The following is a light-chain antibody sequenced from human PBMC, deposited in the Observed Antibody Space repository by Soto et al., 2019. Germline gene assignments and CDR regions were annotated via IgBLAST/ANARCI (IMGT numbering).Light chain of an antibody. Sequence: QSALTQPASVSGSPGQSITISCTGTSSDVGGYNYASWYQQHPGKAPKLMIYGVTNRPSGVSNRFSGSKSGNTASLTISGLQAEDEADYYCCSYAGSSTFVFGGGTKLTVL. CDR2: GVT. V-gene: IGLV2-23*02. CDR1: SSDVGGYNY. J-gene: IGLJ3*02. CDR3: CSYAGSSTFV.